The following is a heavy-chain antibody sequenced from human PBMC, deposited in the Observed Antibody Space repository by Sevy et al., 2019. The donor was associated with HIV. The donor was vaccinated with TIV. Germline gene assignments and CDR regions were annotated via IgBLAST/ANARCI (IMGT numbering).Heavy chain of an antibody. CDR3: AQEQLGRFDS. CDR1: GFTFSGYW. D-gene: IGHD1-26*01. J-gene: IGHJ4*02. Sequence: GGSLRLSCAASGFTFSGYWMNWVRQAPGKGLEWVANIKHDGSDKHYVDSVKGRFTISRDNAKNSLYLQMNSLRVEDTAVYYCAQEQLGRFDSWGQGTLVTVSS. V-gene: IGHV3-7*01. CDR2: IKHDGSDK.